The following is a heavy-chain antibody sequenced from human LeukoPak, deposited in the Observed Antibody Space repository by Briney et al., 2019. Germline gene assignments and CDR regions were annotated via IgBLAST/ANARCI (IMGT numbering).Heavy chain of an antibody. CDR3: ARERGPGVIVGATYFDY. CDR1: GGSISSSNW. V-gene: IGHV4-4*02. Sequence: PSETLSLTCAVSGGSISSSNWWSWVRQPPGKGLEWIGEIYHSGSTNYNPSLKSRVTISVDKSKNQFSLKLSSVTAADTAVYYCARERGPGVIVGATYFDYWGQGTLVTVSS. J-gene: IGHJ4*02. D-gene: IGHD1-26*01. CDR2: IYHSGST.